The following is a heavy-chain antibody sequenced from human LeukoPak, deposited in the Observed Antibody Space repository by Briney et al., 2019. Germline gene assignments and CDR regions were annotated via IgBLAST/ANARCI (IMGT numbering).Heavy chain of an antibody. CDR2: IYHSRST. D-gene: IGHD4-11*01. CDR1: GYSISIGYY. J-gene: IGHJ4*02. V-gene: IGHV4-38-2*02. Sequence: SETLSLTCTVSGYSISIGYYWGWIRQPPGKGLEWIGSIYHSRSTYYNPSLKSRVTISVDTSKNQFSLKLSSVTAADTAVYYCARESDSNYSPWGEGGTFSEYYFDYWGQGTLVTVSS. CDR3: ARESDSNYSPWGEGGTFSEYYFDY.